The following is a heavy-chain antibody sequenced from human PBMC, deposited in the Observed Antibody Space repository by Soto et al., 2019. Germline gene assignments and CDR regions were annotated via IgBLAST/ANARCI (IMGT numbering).Heavy chain of an antibody. V-gene: IGHV4-61*01. D-gene: IGHD5-12*01. CDR3: ARAADPPVYIGYXHTSSYYFAY. CDR2: IYYSGST. J-gene: IGHJ4*02. CDR1: GGSVSSGSYY. Sequence: SETLSLTCTVSGGSVSSGSYYWSWIRQPPGKGLEWIGYIYYSGSTNYNPSLKSRVTISVDTSKNQFSLKLSSVTAADTAVYYCARAADPPVYIGYXHTSSYYFAYSGQGTLVPVSS.